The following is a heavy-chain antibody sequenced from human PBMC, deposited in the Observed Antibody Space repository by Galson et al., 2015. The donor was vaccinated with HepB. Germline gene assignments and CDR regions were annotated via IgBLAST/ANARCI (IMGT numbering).Heavy chain of an antibody. CDR3: ARDSFEGGDGYNSNWFDP. D-gene: IGHD5-24*01. V-gene: IGHV1-69*13. CDR1: GGTFSSYA. Sequence: SVKVSCKASGGTFSSYAISWVRQAPGQGLEWMGGIIPIFGTANYAQKFQGRVTITADESTSTAYMELSSLRSEDTAVYYRARDSFEGGDGYNSNWFDPWGQGTLVTVSS. J-gene: IGHJ5*02. CDR2: IIPIFGTA.